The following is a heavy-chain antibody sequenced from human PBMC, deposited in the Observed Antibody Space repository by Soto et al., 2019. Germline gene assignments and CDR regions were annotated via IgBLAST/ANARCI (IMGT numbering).Heavy chain of an antibody. D-gene: IGHD1-26*01. CDR1: GFIFSSYA. CDR3: GKDAEWELRGYFQP. V-gene: IGHV3-23*01. J-gene: IGHJ1*01. Sequence: GGSLILSCAASGFIFSSYAMSWVRQAPGKGLEWVSAISGGGGTTYYADSVKGRFAISRDNSKNTLYLQMTSLRAEDTAIYYCGKDAEWELRGYFQPWGQGTLVTVSS. CDR2: ISGGGGTT.